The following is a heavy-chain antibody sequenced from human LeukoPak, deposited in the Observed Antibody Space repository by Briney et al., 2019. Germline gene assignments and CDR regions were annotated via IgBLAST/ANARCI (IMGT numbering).Heavy chain of an antibody. CDR3: ARDCSSSSCYNVY. CDR1: GYTFTSYD. V-gene: IGHV1-8*01. Sequence: ASVKVSCKASGYTFTSYDINWVRQATGQGLEWMGWMNPNSGNTGYAQKFQGRVTMTTDTSTSTAYMEMRSLRSDDTAVYYCARDCSSSSCYNVYWGQGTLVTVSS. J-gene: IGHJ4*02. D-gene: IGHD2-2*02. CDR2: MNPNSGNT.